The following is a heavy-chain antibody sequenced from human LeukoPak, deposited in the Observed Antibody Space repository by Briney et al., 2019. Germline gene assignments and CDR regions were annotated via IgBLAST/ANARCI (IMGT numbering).Heavy chain of an antibody. Sequence: PGGSLRLACAASGFTFSSHWMTWVRQAPGKGLEWVANIKEDGSKKNYVDSVKGRFTISRDNAKSSLYLQMNSLRAEDTAVYYCASGYSSGWYDYWGQGTLVTVSS. CDR1: GFTFSSHW. J-gene: IGHJ4*02. V-gene: IGHV3-7*03. CDR2: IKEDGSKK. D-gene: IGHD6-19*01. CDR3: ASGYSSGWYDY.